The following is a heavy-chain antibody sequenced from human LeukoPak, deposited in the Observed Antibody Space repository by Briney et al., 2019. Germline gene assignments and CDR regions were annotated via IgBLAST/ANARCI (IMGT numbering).Heavy chain of an antibody. V-gene: IGHV3-23*01. D-gene: IGHD3-22*01. CDR2: ISGSGGST. Sequence: PGGSLRLSCAASGFTFSSYAMSWVRQAPGKGLEWVSAISGSGGSTYYADSVKGRFTISRDNSKNTLYLQMNSLRAEDTAVYYCAKSIFITMIANWFDPWGQGTLVTVSS. CDR3: AKSIFITMIANWFDP. J-gene: IGHJ5*02. CDR1: GFTFSSYA.